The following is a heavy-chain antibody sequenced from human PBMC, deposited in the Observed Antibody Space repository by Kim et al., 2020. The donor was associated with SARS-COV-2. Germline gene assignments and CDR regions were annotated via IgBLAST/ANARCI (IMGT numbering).Heavy chain of an antibody. Sequence: GGSLRLSCVASGITLSSYAMHLVRQAPGKGLEYVSAITTNGGNTFYANSVKGRFIISRDNSKNTVYLQMDSLRAEDMAVYYCATLSNSAAYWGQGTLVT. CDR3: ATLSNSAAY. J-gene: IGHJ4*02. CDR1: GITLSSYA. V-gene: IGHV3-64*01. D-gene: IGHD1-1*01. CDR2: ITTNGGNT.